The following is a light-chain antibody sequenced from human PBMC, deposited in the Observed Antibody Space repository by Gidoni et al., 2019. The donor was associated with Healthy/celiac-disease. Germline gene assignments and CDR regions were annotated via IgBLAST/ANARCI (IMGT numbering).Light chain of an antibody. Sequence: DIQMTQSPSSLSASVGDRVTITCQASQDISNYLNWYQQKPGKAPKLLIYDASNLETGVPSRFSGSGSGTDFTFTISSLQPEDIATYYCQQYDNLPRTFXPXTKXDIK. CDR1: QDISNY. CDR3: QQYDNLPRT. V-gene: IGKV1-33*01. J-gene: IGKJ3*01. CDR2: DAS.